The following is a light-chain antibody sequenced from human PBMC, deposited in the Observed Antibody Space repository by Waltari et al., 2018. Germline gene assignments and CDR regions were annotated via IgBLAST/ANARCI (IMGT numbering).Light chain of an antibody. CDR3: TSCTTSATWV. J-gene: IGLJ3*02. CDR1: SSDVGTYNY. CDR2: GVP. Sequence: QSALTQPASVSGSPGQSITISCTGTSSDVGTYNYVPWYQHHPGKAPKLVIYGVPNRPPGVSNRFSGSKSGNTASLTISGLQAEDEADYHCTSCTTSATWVFGGGTKLTVL. V-gene: IGLV2-14*01.